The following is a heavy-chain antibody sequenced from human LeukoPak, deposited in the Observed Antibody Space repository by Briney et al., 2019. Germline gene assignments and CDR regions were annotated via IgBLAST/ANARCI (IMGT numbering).Heavy chain of an antibody. V-gene: IGHV3-23*01. CDR1: GFTFSSYA. D-gene: IGHD1-7*01. CDR3: AKSLSPGTTFNWFDP. J-gene: IGHJ5*02. Sequence: GGSLRLSCAASGFTFSSYAMSWVRQAPGKGLEWVSAISGSGGSTYYADSAKGRFTISRDNSKNTLYLQMNSLRAEDTAVYYCAKSLSPGTTFNWFDPWGQGTLVTVSS. CDR2: ISGSGGST.